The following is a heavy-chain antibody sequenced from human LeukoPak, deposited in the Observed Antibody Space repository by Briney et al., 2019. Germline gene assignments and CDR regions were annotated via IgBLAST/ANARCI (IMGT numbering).Heavy chain of an antibody. J-gene: IGHJ3*02. CDR3: ATRVVTADQYAFDI. CDR1: GGSFSGYY. Sequence: SETLSLTCAVYGGSFSGYYWSWIRQPPGKGLEWIGDVNHSGSTNYNPSLKSRVTISVDTSKNQFSLKLSSVTAADTAVCYCATRVVTADQYAFDIWGQGTMVTVSS. D-gene: IGHD2-21*02. CDR2: VNHSGST. V-gene: IGHV4-34*01.